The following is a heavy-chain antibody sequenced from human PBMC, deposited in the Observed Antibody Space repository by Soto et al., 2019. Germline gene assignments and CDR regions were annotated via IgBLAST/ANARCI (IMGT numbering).Heavy chain of an antibody. Sequence: PGGSLRLSCAASGFTFSSYGMHWVRQAPGKGLEWVAVIWYDGSNQYYADSVKGRFTISRDNSKNTLYLQLNSLRAEDTAGYYCARDGYCSGGSCYSVPVFDYWGQGTLVTVSS. CDR2: IWYDGSNQ. V-gene: IGHV3-33*01. CDR3: ARDGYCSGGSCYSVPVFDY. CDR1: GFTFSSYG. D-gene: IGHD2-15*01. J-gene: IGHJ4*02.